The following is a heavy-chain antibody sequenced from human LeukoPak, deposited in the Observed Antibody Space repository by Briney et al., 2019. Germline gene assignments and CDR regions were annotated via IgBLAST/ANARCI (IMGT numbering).Heavy chain of an antibody. CDR3: AGGRYSAAALD. D-gene: IGHD6-13*01. CDR2: ISSNGVST. Sequence: GGSLRLSCAASGFTFRDAAMTWVRQAPGKGLECVSLISSNGVSTHYVDAVKGRFTISRDNSKNTLSLQMNSLRVEDTAIYYCAGGRYSAAALDWGQGTLVTVSS. J-gene: IGHJ4*02. V-gene: IGHV3-23*01. CDR1: GFTFRDAA.